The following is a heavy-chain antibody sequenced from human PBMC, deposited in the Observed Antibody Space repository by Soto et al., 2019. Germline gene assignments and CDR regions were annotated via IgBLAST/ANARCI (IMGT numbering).Heavy chain of an antibody. CDR2: ISGSGGST. CDR1: GFIFSNYA. J-gene: IGHJ4*02. V-gene: IGHV3-23*01. D-gene: IGHD3-22*01. Sequence: GGSLRLSCAASGFIFSNYAMSWVRQAPGKGLEWVSAISGSGGSTYYADTVEGRFTISRDNSKNTLYLQMNSLRAEDTSVYYCAKGGRGYYDSSGYYLDYWSQGTLVTVSS. CDR3: AKGGRGYYDSSGYYLDY.